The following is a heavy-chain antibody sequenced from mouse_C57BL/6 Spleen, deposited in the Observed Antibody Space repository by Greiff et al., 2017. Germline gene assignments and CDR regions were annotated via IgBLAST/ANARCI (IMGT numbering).Heavy chain of an antibody. CDR3: ARRGITTVVDWYFDV. Sequence: EVKLQESGPELVKPGASVKISCKASGYSFTDYNMNWVKQSNGKSLEWIGVINPNYGTTSYNQKFKGKATLTVDQSSSTAYMQLNSLTSEDSAVYYCARRGITTVVDWYFDVWGTGTTVTVSS. V-gene: IGHV1-39*01. CDR2: INPNYGTT. J-gene: IGHJ1*03. D-gene: IGHD1-1*01. CDR1: GYSFTDYN.